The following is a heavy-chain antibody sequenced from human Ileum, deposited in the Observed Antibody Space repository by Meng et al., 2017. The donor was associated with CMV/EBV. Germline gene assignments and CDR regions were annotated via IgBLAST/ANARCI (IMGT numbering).Heavy chain of an antibody. D-gene: IGHD6-13*01. J-gene: IGHJ4*02. V-gene: IGHV3-53*01. CDR3: ARVYSNSWYFDY. Sequence: GESLKISCAASGFTFSSYAMSWVRQAPGKGLEWVSVIYNGGSTYYSDSVRGRFTISRDNCKNKLYLQMNSLRAEDTAVYYCARVYSNSWYFDYWGQGTLVTVSS. CDR1: GFTFSSYA. CDR2: IYNGGST.